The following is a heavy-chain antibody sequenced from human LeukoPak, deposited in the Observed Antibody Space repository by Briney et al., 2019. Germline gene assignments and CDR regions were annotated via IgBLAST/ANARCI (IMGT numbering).Heavy chain of an antibody. CDR2: MNPNSGNT. Sequence: ASVKVSCKASGYTFTSYDINWVRQATGQGLEWMGWMNPNSGNTGYAQKFQGRVTMTRNTSISTAYMELSSLRSEDTAVYYCARGPMFWSGYFQGDYYYGMDVWGQGTTVTVPS. D-gene: IGHD3-3*01. CDR1: GYTFTSYD. CDR3: ARGPMFWSGYFQGDYYYGMDV. J-gene: IGHJ6*02. V-gene: IGHV1-8*01.